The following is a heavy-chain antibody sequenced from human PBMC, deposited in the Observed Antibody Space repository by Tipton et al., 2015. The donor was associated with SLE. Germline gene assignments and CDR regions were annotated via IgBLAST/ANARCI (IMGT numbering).Heavy chain of an antibody. CDR3: ARVVAVAGTPFDY. D-gene: IGHD6-19*01. Sequence: TLSLTCTVSGGSISSSSYYWGWIRQPPGKGLEWIGSIYYSGSTYYNPSLKSRVTISVDTSKNQFSLKLSSVTAADTAVYYCARVVAVAGTPFDYWGQGTLVTVSS. CDR2: IYYSGST. CDR1: GGSISSSSYY. V-gene: IGHV4-39*07. J-gene: IGHJ4*02.